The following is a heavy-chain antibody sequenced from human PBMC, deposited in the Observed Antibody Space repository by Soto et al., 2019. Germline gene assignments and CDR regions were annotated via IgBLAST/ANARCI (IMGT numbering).Heavy chain of an antibody. Sequence: EVQLLESGGGLVQPGGSLRLSCAASGFTFSSYAMSWVRQAPGKGLEWVSAIRSSGTNTYYADSVKGRFTISRDNSKNTPYLQMNSLRAEDTAVYYCAKRRDGSGGWFDTWGQGTLVTVSS. CDR3: AKRRDGSGGWFDT. CDR1: GFTFSSYA. V-gene: IGHV3-23*01. CDR2: IRSSGTNT. J-gene: IGHJ5*02. D-gene: IGHD6-19*01.